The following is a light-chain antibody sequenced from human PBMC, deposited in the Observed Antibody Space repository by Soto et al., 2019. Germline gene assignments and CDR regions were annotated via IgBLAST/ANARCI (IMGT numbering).Light chain of an antibody. J-gene: IGKJ3*01. CDR2: DAS. V-gene: IGKV3-11*01. CDR3: QQRSNWPPIT. Sequence: EIVLTQSPATLSLSPGDRATLSCRASQIVDWYVACYQQKPGQAPRLLIYDASTRATGVPDRFIGSGSGTDFTLTISSLEPEDFAIYYCQQRSNWPPITFGPGTKVDIK. CDR1: QIVDWY.